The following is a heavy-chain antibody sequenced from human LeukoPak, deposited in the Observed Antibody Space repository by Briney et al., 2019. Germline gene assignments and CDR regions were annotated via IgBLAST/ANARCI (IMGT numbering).Heavy chain of an antibody. CDR3: AREIDGYSLFDF. J-gene: IGHJ4*02. D-gene: IGHD4-4*01. CDR1: GASIHDYY. CDR2: IYYSGST. Sequence: SETLSLTCTVSGASIHDYYWSWIRQPPGKGLEWIGYIYYSGSTNYSPSLKSRVTISLDTSKNQFSLKLSSVTAADTAVYYCAREIDGYSLFDFWGQGTLVTVSS. V-gene: IGHV4-59*01.